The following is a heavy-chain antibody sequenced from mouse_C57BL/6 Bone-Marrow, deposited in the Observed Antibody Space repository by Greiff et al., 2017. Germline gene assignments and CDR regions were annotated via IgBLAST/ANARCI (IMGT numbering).Heavy chain of an antibody. J-gene: IGHJ2*01. Sequence: EVQLQQSGPVLVKPGASVKMSCKASGYTFTDYYMNWVKQSHGKSLEWIGVINPYNGGTSYNQKFKGKATLTVDKSSSTAYMELNSLTSEDSAVYYCARCLDYYGSSYFDYWGQGTTLTVSS. CDR3: ARCLDYYGSSYFDY. V-gene: IGHV1-19*01. CDR2: INPYNGGT. D-gene: IGHD1-1*01. CDR1: GYTFTDYY.